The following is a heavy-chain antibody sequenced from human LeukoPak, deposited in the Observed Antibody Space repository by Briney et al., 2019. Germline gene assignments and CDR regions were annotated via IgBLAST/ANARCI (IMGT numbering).Heavy chain of an antibody. CDR2: IYHSGST. J-gene: IGHJ4*02. CDR3: ARLTSSGYFEADH. V-gene: IGHV4-38-2*02. D-gene: IGHD3-22*01. CDR1: GYSISSAYY. Sequence: SETLSLTCTVSGYSISSAYYWGWIRQPPGMGLEWIGNIYHSGSTYYNPSLKSRVTISVDTSKNQFSLTLSSVTAADTAVYYCARLTSSGYFEADHWGQGTLVTVSS.